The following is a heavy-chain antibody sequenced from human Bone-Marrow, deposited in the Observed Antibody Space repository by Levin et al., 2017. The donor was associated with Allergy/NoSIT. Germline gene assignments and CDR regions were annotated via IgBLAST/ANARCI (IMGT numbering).Heavy chain of an antibody. CDR3: ARRRLVLGPFDY. V-gene: IGHV4-34*01. D-gene: IGHD6-19*01. CDR2: INHSGST. Sequence: SQTLSLPCAVYGGSFRGYYWSWIRQPPGKGLEWIGEINHSGSTNYNPSLKSRVTISVDTSKNQFSLKLSSVTAADTAVYYCARRRLVLGPFDYWGQGTLVTVSS. CDR1: GGSFRGYY. J-gene: IGHJ4*02.